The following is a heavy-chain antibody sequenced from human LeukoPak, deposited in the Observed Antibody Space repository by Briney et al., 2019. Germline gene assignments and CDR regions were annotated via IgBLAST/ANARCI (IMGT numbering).Heavy chain of an antibody. D-gene: IGHD4-23*01. J-gene: IGHJ4*02. V-gene: IGHV4-61*02. Sequence: SETLSLTCTVSGGSISSGSYYWSWIRQPAGKGLEWIGRISASGSTNYNPSLKSRVTISLDTSKNRFSLKLTSVTAADTAVYYCARDGYSNSDYWGQGTLVTVSS. CDR2: ISASGST. CDR1: GGSISSGSYY. CDR3: ARDGYSNSDY.